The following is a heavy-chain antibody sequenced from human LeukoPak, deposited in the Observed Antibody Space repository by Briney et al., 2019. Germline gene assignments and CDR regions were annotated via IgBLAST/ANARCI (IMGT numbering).Heavy chain of an antibody. V-gene: IGHV3-13*01. CDR1: GFTFSTYD. CDR2: IASAGDT. CDR3: ARGGELGFDT. Sequence: GGSLRLSCAASGFTFSTYDMHWVRQAIGKGLEWVSGIASAGDTFYSGSVKGRFTISRENAKKSSYLQMNSLRAGDTAVYYCARGGELGFDTWGQGPLVTVSS. D-gene: IGHD1-7*01. J-gene: IGHJ5*02.